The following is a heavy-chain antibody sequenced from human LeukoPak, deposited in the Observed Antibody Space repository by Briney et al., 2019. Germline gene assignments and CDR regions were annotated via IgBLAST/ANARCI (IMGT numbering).Heavy chain of an antibody. CDR2: IWYGGSNK. CDR1: GFAFSSYG. J-gene: IGHJ4*02. D-gene: IGHD3-22*01. CDR3: ARDYDSSGYYYDPPFDY. Sequence: SGGSLRLSCAASGFAFSSYGMHWVRQAPGKGLEWVAVIWYGGSNKYYADSVKGRFTISRDNSKNTLYLQMNSLRAEDTAVYYCARDYDSSGYYYDPPFDYWGQGTLVTVSS. V-gene: IGHV3-33*01.